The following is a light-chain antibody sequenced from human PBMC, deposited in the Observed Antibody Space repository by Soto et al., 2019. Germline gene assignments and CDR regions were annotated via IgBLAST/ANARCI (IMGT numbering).Light chain of an antibody. V-gene: IGKV3-20*01. J-gene: IGKJ1*01. CDR3: KQYGSSPPT. CDR1: QSVSSSY. CDR2: GAS. Sequence: EIVLTQSPGTLSLSPGERATLSCRASQSVSSSYLAWYQQKPGQAPRLFIYGASRRATGIPYRFRGRGSGTAFPLTISRLDHEDVAVYYCKQYGSSPPTFGQGTKVEIK.